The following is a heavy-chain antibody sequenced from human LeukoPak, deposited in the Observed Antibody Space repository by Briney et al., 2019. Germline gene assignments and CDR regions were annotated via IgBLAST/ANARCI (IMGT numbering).Heavy chain of an antibody. Sequence: GESLKISCKGSGYSFTIYWISWVRQMPGKGLEWMGRIDPSDSYTNYSPSFQGHVTISADKSISTAYLQWSSLKASDTAMYYCARLMTAAAGSYYFDYWGQGTLVTVSS. J-gene: IGHJ4*02. CDR1: GYSFTIYW. D-gene: IGHD6-13*01. V-gene: IGHV5-10-1*01. CDR3: ARLMTAAAGSYYFDY. CDR2: IDPSDSYT.